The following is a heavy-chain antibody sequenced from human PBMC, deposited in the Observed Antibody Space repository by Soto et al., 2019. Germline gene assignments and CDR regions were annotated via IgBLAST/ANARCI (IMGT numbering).Heavy chain of an antibody. Sequence: PGQSLKLSGKASGYSLSDYWIGWVLQMPGKGLEWMGIIYPGDSDTRYSPSFQGQVTISADKSISTTYLQWSSLKASDTAMYYCARRGQFCSTSSCRFDPWGQGTLVTVSS. D-gene: IGHD2-2*01. CDR1: GYSLSDYW. J-gene: IGHJ5*02. CDR2: IYPGDSDT. CDR3: ARRGQFCSTSSCRFDP. V-gene: IGHV5-51*01.